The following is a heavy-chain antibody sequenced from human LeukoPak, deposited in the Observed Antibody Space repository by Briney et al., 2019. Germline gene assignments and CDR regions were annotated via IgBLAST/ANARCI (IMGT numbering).Heavy chain of an antibody. J-gene: IGHJ4*02. CDR1: GFTFSSYW. Sequence: GGSLRLSCAASGFTFSSYWMHWVRQAPGKGLVWVSRINSDGSSTSYADSVKGRFTISRDNAKNTLYLQMNSLRAGDTAVYYCARAYSSGWYGYWGQGTLVTVSS. CDR2: INSDGSST. CDR3: ARAYSSGWYGY. V-gene: IGHV3-74*01. D-gene: IGHD6-19*01.